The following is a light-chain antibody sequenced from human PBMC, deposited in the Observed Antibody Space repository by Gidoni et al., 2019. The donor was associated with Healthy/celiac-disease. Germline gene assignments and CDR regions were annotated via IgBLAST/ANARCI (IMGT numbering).Light chain of an antibody. V-gene: IGLV2-23*02. CDR2: EVS. CDR3: CSYAGSSTFV. CDR1: SSDVGSYNL. Sequence: QSALPPPASVSGSPGQSLTISCTGTSSDVGSYNLVSWYQQHPGKAPKLMIYEVSKRPSGVSNRFSGSKSGNTASLTISGLQAEDEAYDYCCSYAGSSTFVFGTGTKVTV. J-gene: IGLJ1*01.